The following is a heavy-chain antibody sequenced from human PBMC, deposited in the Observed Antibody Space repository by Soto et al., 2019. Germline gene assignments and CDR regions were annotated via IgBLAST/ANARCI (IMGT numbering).Heavy chain of an antibody. Sequence: QVILVQSGAEVQKPGTSLKVSCKASGYIFSANNIHWVRQAPGQGREWLGWITPHSGATNYAQKFLGRVPMSADPSASTAYMDLARLKSDDTDVYYCVRAHALGFSNWFDPWGRGTMVTVSS. J-gene: IGHJ5*02. CDR1: GYIFSANN. CDR3: VRAHALGFSNWFDP. CDR2: ITPHSGAT. V-gene: IGHV1-2*02. D-gene: IGHD3-10*01.